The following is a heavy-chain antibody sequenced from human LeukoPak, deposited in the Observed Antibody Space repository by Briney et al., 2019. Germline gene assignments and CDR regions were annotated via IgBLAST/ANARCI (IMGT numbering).Heavy chain of an antibody. V-gene: IGHV1-18*01. CDR2: ISAHNGNT. D-gene: IGHD2-15*01. CDR3: ARDPAPICSGGSCYRLNWFDP. Sequence: ASVKVSCKASGYTFTSYGISWVRQAPGQGLEWMGWISAHNGNTNYAQKLQGRVTMTTDTSTSTAYMELRSLRSDDTAVYYCARDPAPICSGGSCYRLNWFDPWGQGTLVTVSS. J-gene: IGHJ5*02. CDR1: GYTFTSYG.